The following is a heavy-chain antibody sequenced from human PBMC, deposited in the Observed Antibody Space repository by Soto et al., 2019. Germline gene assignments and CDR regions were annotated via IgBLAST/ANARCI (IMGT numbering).Heavy chain of an antibody. J-gene: IGHJ4*02. Sequence: SETLSLTCTVSGGSISSYYWSWIRQSPGKGLEWFGYIYYSGSTNYNPSLKSRVTISVDTSKKQFSLKLSSVTAADTAVYYCAREPFNYDFWSGYYDRYYFDYWGQGTLVTVSS. D-gene: IGHD3-3*01. CDR1: GGSISSYY. CDR2: IYYSGST. V-gene: IGHV4-59*01. CDR3: AREPFNYDFWSGYYDRYYFDY.